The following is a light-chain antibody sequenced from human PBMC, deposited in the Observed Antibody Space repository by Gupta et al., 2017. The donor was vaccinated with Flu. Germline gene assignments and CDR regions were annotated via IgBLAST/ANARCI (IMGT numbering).Light chain of an antibody. V-gene: IGKV3-11*01. CDR2: DAS. Sequence: PATLSLSTGERASLSCRASQSVSSYLAWYQHKPGQAPRLLIYDASNRATGIPARFSGSGSGTDFTLTISSLEPEDFAVYYCQQRSNWPLTFGGGTKVEIK. CDR3: QQRSNWPLT. CDR1: QSVSSY. J-gene: IGKJ4*01.